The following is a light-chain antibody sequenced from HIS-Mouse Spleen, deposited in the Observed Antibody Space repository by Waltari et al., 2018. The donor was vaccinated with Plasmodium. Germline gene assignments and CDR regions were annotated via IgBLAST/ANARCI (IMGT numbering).Light chain of an antibody. V-gene: IGKV3-15*01. CDR1: QSVSSN. J-gene: IGKJ3*01. CDR3: QQYNNWSFT. CDR2: GAS. Sequence: EIVITPSPATLSVSPGERASQSVSSNLAWYQQKPGQAPRLLIYGASTRATGIPARFSGSGSGTEFTLTISSLQSEDFAVYYCQQYNNWSFTFGPGTKVDIK.